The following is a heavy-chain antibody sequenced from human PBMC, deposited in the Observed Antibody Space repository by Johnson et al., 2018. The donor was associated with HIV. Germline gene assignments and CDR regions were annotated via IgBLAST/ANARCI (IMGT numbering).Heavy chain of an antibody. Sequence: MLLVESGGGVVQPGRSLRLSCRASGFTFSSYDMHWVRQATGKGLEWVSAIGTAGDTYYPGSVKGRFTISRDNAKNTLYLQMNSLRAEDTAVYYCARGTPYGGNSWDFDIWGQGTMVTVSS. D-gene: IGHD4-23*01. CDR3: ARGTPYGGNSWDFDI. CDR1: GFTFSSYD. J-gene: IGHJ3*02. CDR2: IGTAGDT. V-gene: IGHV3-13*01.